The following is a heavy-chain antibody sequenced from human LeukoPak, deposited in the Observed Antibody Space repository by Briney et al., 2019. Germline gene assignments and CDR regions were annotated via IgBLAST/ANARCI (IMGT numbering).Heavy chain of an antibody. CDR3: ASFSGYIYYFDY. J-gene: IGHJ4*02. CDR2: IYHTGST. D-gene: IGHD3-16*02. Sequence: PSGTLSLTCAVSGGSISTNNWWSWVRQPPGKGLEWIGEIYHTGSTNYSPSLRSRVTISVDKSKNQFSLRLTSVTAADTAVYFCASFSGYIYYFDYWGQGTLVTVSS. V-gene: IGHV4-4*02. CDR1: GGSISTNNW.